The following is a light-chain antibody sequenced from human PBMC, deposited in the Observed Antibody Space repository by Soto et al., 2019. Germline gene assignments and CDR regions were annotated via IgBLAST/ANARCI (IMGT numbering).Light chain of an antibody. CDR2: RGD. V-gene: IGLV1-47*01. Sequence: QSVLTQPPSASGTPGQRVTISCSGSSSNIGSNFVYWYQQLPGMAPKLLIYRGDQRPSGVPDRFSGSKSGTSASLAISGVRSEDEADYYCAAWDDSLSGLVFGGGTKVTVL. J-gene: IGLJ2*01. CDR1: SSNIGSNF. CDR3: AAWDDSLSGLV.